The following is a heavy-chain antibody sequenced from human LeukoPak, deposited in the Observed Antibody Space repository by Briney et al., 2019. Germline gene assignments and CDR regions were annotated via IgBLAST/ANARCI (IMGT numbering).Heavy chain of an antibody. CDR1: GGSISSYY. J-gene: IGHJ4*02. D-gene: IGHD3-10*01. Sequence: SETLSLTCTVSGGSISSYYWSWIRQPAGKGLEWIGRIYTSGSTNYNPSLKSRVTMSVDTSKNQLSLKLSSVTAADTAVYYCARLTMVRGVISDWGQGTLVTVSS. CDR3: ARLTMVRGVISD. V-gene: IGHV4-4*07. CDR2: IYTSGST.